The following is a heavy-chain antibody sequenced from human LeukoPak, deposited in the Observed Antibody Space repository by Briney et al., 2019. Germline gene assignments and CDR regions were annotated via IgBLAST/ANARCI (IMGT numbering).Heavy chain of an antibody. D-gene: IGHD6-13*01. V-gene: IGHV1-58*02. CDR3: ATDLLAAALPSQFP. Sequence: SVKVSCKASGFTFTSSAMQWVRQARGQRLEWIGWIVVGSGNTNYAQKFRERVTITRDMSTSTAYMELSSLRSEDTAVYYCATDLLAAALPSQFPWGQGTLVTVSS. J-gene: IGHJ5*02. CDR2: IVVGSGNT. CDR1: GFTFTSSA.